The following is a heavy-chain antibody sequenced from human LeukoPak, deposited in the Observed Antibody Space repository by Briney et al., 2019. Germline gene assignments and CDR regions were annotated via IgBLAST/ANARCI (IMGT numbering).Heavy chain of an antibody. J-gene: IGHJ4*02. V-gene: IGHV4-34*01. D-gene: IGHD2-2*01. Sequence: SETLSLTCNVSGGSFSAFYWSWIRQPPGEGLEWVGELCHTGNTNYNPSLKSRVTFSVDTSKRQFSLRLKSVTAADTAVYYCARGAYCTSINCYGFDYWGQGTLVTVSS. CDR3: ARGAYCTSINCYGFDY. CDR1: GGSFSAFY. CDR2: LCHTGNT.